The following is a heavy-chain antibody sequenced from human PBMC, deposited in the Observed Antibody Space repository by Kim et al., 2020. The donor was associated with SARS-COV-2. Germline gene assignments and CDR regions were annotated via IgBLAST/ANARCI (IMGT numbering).Heavy chain of an antibody. J-gene: IGHJ3*02. CDR1: GFTFSSYA. V-gene: IGHV3-23*01. CDR3: AKGGAEVWGLFNDILTGDDAFDI. Sequence: GGSLRLSCAASGFTFSSYAMSWVRQAPGKGLEWVSAISGSGGSTYYADSVKGRFTISRDNSKNTLYLQMNSLRAEDTAVYYCAKGGAEVWGLFNDILTGDDAFDIWGQGTMVTVSS. CDR2: ISGSGGST. D-gene: IGHD3-9*01.